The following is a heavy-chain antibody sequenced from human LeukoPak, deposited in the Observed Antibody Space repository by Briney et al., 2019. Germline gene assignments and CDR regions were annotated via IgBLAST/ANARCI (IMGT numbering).Heavy chain of an antibody. CDR1: GFTFSDYY. D-gene: IGHD4-17*01. CDR2: ISNSGSTI. J-gene: IGHJ6*02. CDR3: ARDPDYGESYYYYGMDV. Sequence: GGGLRLSRAAPGFTFSDYYIRWVRPGPGKGVEGGLYISNSGSTIYYADSVKGRFTISRDNAKNSLYLQMNSLRAEDTAVYYCARDPDYGESYYYYGMDVWGQGTTVTVSS. V-gene: IGHV3-11*01.